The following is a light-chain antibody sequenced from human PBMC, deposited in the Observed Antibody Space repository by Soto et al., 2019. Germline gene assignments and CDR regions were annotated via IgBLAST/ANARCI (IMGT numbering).Light chain of an antibody. CDR1: KKIRSL. V-gene: IGKV1-5*01. CDR2: DAS. CDR3: QQYYTYAT. J-gene: IGKJ5*01. Sequence: DIQLTQSPSTLYAAVGDSVAITCRARKKIRSLLAWYQQKPGRAPKPLIFDASTLRTGVPSRFSGSGSGSEFNFTITGLQPDDFATYFCQQYYTYATFGHGTRLEIK.